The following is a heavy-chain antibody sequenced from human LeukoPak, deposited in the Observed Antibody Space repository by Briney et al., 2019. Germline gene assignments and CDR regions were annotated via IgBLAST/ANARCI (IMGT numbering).Heavy chain of an antibody. CDR1: GGSISSYY. J-gene: IGHJ6*03. CDR2: IYYSAST. D-gene: IGHD3-10*01. Sequence: PSEPLSLTCTVSGGSISSYYWSWLRQPPGKGLEWIGYIYYSASTNYNPSLKSRVTISVGTSKNQFSLTLSSVTAAAPAVYYCENTNYIPSLKGRDTISEGTSKSQFSLKLSSVTAADTAVYYCARDHEVVPSYYYMDVWGKGTTVTVSS. V-gene: IGHV4-59*08. CDR3: ENTNYIPSLKGRDTISEGTSKSQFSLKLSSVTAADTAVYYCARDHEVVPSYYYMDV.